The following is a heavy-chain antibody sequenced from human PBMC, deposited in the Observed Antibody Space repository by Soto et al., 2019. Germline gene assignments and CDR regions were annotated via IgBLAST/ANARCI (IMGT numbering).Heavy chain of an antibody. V-gene: IGHV4-31*03. CDR2: IYYSGST. J-gene: IGHJ6*02. D-gene: IGHD6-13*01. CDR1: GGSISSGGYY. CDR3: ARGQQLVPFYGMDV. Sequence: SETLSLTCTVSGGSISSGGYYWSWIRQHPGKGLEWIGYIYYSGSTYYNPSLKSRVTISVDTSKNQFSLKLSSVTAADTAVYYCARGQQLVPFYGMDVWGQGTTVTVSS.